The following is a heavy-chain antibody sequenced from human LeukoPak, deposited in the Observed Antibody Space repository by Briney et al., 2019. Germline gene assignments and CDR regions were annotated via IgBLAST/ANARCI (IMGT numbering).Heavy chain of an antibody. J-gene: IGHJ1*01. CDR2: TWYDGSYK. V-gene: IGHV3-33*01. Sequence: GGSLRLSCAASGFTFSTYGMHWVRQAPGKRLEWVAVTWYDGSYKYYGDSVKGRFTISRDNSKNTLYLQMNSLRAEDTAVYYCARALGGSGYSSGRAEYFQHWGQGTLVTVSS. CDR1: GFTFSTYG. D-gene: IGHD6-19*01. CDR3: ARALGGSGYSSGRAEYFQH.